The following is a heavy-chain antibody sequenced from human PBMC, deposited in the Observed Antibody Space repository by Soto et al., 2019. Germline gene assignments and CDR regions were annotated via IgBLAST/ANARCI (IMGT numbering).Heavy chain of an antibody. V-gene: IGHV3-48*03. Sequence: PGGSLRLSCAASGFTFSSYEMNWVRQAPGKGLEWVSYISSSGSTIYYADSVKGRFTISRDNAKNSLYLQMNSLRAEDTAVYYCSRVDICFDPWGQGTLVTVSS. CDR3: SRVDICFDP. CDR2: ISSSGSTI. D-gene: IGHD3-9*01. J-gene: IGHJ5*02. CDR1: GFTFSSYE.